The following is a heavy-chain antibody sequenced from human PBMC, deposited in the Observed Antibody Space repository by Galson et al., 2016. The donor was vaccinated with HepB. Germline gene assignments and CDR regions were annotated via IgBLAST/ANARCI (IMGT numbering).Heavy chain of an antibody. CDR3: ARLDTNTYYYFDY. CDR1: GASISSSTYS. V-gene: IGHV4-39*01. D-gene: IGHD5-18*01. CDR2: IYYGGST. Sequence: SETLSLTCTVSGASISSSTYSWGWIRQPPGKGLEWIGSIYYGGSTFNNPSLQSRVTMSVDTSQNQFSLKLNSVTAADTAVYYCARLDTNTYYYFDYWGQGTLVTVSS. J-gene: IGHJ4*02.